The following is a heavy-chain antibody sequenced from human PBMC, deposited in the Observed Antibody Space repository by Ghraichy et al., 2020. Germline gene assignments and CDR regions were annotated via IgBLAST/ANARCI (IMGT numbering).Heavy chain of an antibody. D-gene: IGHD6-13*01. V-gene: IGHV3-72*01. CDR1: GFTFSDHY. Sequence: GGSLRLSCAASGFTFSDHYMDWVRQAPGKGLEWVGRTRNKANSYTTDYAASVKGRFTISRDDSKNSLYLQMSSLKTEDTAVYYCARAYSSSWYSPGYWGQGTLVTVST. CDR3: ARAYSSSWYSPGY. CDR2: TRNKANSYTT. J-gene: IGHJ4*02.